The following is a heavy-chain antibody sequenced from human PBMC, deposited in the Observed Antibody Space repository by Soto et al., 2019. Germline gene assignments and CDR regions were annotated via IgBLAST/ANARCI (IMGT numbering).Heavy chain of an antibody. D-gene: IGHD5-12*01. CDR3: ARLRVNSVYGEDY. CDR2: IYYSGST. CDR1: GGSISSSSYY. J-gene: IGHJ4*02. V-gene: IGHV4-39*01. Sequence: QLQLQESGPGLVKPAETLSLTCTVSGGSISSSSYYWGWIRQPPGKGLEWIGSIYYSGSTYYNPSLKSRVTISVDTSKNQFSLKLSSVTAADTAVYYCARLRVNSVYGEDYWGQGTLVTVSS.